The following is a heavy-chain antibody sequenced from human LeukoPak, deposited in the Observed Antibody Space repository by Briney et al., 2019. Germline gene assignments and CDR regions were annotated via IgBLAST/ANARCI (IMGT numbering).Heavy chain of an antibody. V-gene: IGHV1-18*01. CDR2: ISAYNGNT. CDR3: ARVRYRSSSSWLDY. Sequence: ASVKVSYEASGYTFTSYGISWVRQAPGQGLEWMGWISAYNGNTNYAQKLQGRVTMTTDTSTSTAYMELRSLRSDDTAVYYCARVRYRSSSSWLDYWGQGTLVTVSS. J-gene: IGHJ4*02. CDR1: GYTFTSYG. D-gene: IGHD6-13*01.